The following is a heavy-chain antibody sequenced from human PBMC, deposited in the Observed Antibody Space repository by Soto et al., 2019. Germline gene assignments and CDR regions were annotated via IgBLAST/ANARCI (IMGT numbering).Heavy chain of an antibody. V-gene: IGHV3-23*01. D-gene: IGHD4-17*01. CDR3: SKGRDYGGNYRDY. J-gene: IGHJ4*02. Sequence: EVQLLESGGGLVQPGGSLRLSCAASGFTFSSSTMSWVRQAPGKGLEWVSAIRSSGGDTTTFYADPAKGRFTISRDNSQNTLYLHLNSLGAEDTAVYYFSKGRDYGGNYRDYWGQGTLVTVSS. CDR1: GFTFSSST. CDR2: IRSSGGDTTT.